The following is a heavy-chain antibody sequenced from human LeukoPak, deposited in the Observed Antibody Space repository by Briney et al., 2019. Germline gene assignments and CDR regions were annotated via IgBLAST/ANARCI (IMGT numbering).Heavy chain of an antibody. J-gene: IGHJ4*02. Sequence: GASVKVSCKASGYTFTSYGISWVRQAPGQGLEWMGWISAYNGNTNYAQKLQGRVTMTTDTSTSTAYIELRSLRSDDTAVYYCASHYGGVYYFDYWGQGTLVTVSS. CDR2: ISAYNGNT. V-gene: IGHV1-18*01. D-gene: IGHD4-23*01. CDR1: GYTFTSYG. CDR3: ASHYGGVYYFDY.